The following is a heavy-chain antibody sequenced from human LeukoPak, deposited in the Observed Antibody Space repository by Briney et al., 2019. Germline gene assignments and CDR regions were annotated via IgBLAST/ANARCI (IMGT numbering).Heavy chain of an antibody. V-gene: IGHV4-39*07. Sequence: SETLSLTCTVSGGSISSSSYYWGWIRQPPGKGLEWIGSIYYSGSTYYNPSLKSRVTISVDTSKNQFSLKLSSVTAADTAVYYCARERGFYYGSGNPFDYWGQGTLVTVSS. CDR3: ARERGFYYGSGNPFDY. CDR2: IYYSGST. D-gene: IGHD3-10*01. CDR1: GGSISSSSYY. J-gene: IGHJ4*02.